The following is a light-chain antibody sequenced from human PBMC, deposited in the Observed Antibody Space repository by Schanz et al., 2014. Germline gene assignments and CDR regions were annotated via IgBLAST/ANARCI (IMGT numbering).Light chain of an antibody. CDR1: SSDVGGYNY. CDR3: SSYTSSRTPV. Sequence: QSALTQPASVSGSPGQSITISCTGTSSDVGGYNYVSWYQQHPGKAPKLVIYDVSNRPSGVSNRFSGSKSGNTASLTISELQSEDEADYFCSSYTSSRTPVFGGGTKLTVL. J-gene: IGLJ3*02. CDR2: DVS. V-gene: IGLV2-14*03.